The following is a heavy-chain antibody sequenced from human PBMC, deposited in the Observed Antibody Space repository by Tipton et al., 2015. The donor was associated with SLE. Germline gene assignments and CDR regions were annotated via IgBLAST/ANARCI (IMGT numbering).Heavy chain of an antibody. V-gene: IGHV4-39*01. CDR1: GGSISSSSYY. CDR2: IYYSGST. D-gene: IGHD6-19*01. CDR3: ARSVAVDAFDI. J-gene: IGHJ3*02. Sequence: TLSITCTVSGGSISSSSYYWGWIRQPPGKGLEWIGSIYYSGSTYYNPSLKSRVTISVDTSKNQFSLKLISVTAADTAVYYCARSVAVDAFDIWGQGTMVTVSS.